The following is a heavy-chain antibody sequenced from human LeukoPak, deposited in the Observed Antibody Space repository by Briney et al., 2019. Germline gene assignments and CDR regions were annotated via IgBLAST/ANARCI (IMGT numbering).Heavy chain of an antibody. J-gene: IGHJ4*02. V-gene: IGHV1-8*01. D-gene: IGHD6-19*01. Sequence: GASVKVSCKASGYTFTSYDINWVRQATGQGLEWMGWMNPNSGNTGYAQKFQGRVTMTRNTSISTAYMELSSLRSEDTAVYYCARDYEQWLAFDYWGQGTLVTVSS. CDR2: MNPNSGNT. CDR1: GYTFTSYD. CDR3: ARDYEQWLAFDY.